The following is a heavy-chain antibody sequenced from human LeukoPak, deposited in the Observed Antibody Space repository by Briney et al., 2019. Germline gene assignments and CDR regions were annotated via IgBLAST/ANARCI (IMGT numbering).Heavy chain of an antibody. CDR1: GGSFSGYY. V-gene: IGHV4-34*01. CDR3: ARVHYCSSTSCYSNWFDP. CDR2: INHSGST. D-gene: IGHD2-2*01. J-gene: IGHJ5*02. Sequence: SETLSLTCAVYGGSFSGYYWSWIRQPPGKGLEWIGEINHSGSTNYNPSLKSRVTISVDTSKNQFSLKLSSVTAADTAVYYCARVHYCSSTSCYSNWFDPWGQGTLVIVSS.